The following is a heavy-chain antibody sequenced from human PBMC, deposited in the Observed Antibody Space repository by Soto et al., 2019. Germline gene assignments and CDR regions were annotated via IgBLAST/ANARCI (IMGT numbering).Heavy chain of an antibody. D-gene: IGHD6-19*01. J-gene: IGHJ4*02. CDR3: AKDQSAPTERWLKIGGFFYFAY. V-gene: IGHV3-30*18. CDR1: GFTFRAYG. CDR2: VSYDGTTK. Sequence: QVQLVESGGGVVQPGKSLRLSCTGSGFTFRAYGMHWVRQAPGKGLEWVAMVSYDGTTKYYADSVKGRFSVTRDNFKKPVYLPGDSLPTEAAGVYYCAKDQSAPTERWLKIGGFFYFAYWGRGVLVPVSS.